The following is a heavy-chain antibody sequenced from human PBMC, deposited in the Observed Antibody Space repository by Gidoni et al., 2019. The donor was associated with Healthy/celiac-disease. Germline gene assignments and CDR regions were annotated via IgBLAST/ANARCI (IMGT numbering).Heavy chain of an antibody. J-gene: IGHJ4*02. CDR1: GFTFSSYA. Sequence: QVQLVESGGGVVKPGRSLRLSCAASGFTFSSYAMHWVRKAPGKGLEWVAVISYDGSNKYYADSVKGRFTISRDNSKNTLYLQMNSLRAEDTAVYYCARVAARGLDSWGQGTLVTVSS. CDR3: ARVAARGLDS. CDR2: ISYDGSNK. V-gene: IGHV3-30-3*01. D-gene: IGHD6-6*01.